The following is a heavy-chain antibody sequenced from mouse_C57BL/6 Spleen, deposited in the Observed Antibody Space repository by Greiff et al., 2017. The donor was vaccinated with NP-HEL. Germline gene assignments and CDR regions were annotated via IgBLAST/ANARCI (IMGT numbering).Heavy chain of an antibody. V-gene: IGHV1-55*01. CDR1: GYTFTSYW. CDR3: ARSAYYSNSDGY. D-gene: IGHD2-5*01. CDR2: IYPGSGST. J-gene: IGHJ2*01. Sequence: QVQLQQPGAELVKPGASVKMSCKASGYTFTSYWITWVKQRPGQGLEWIGDIYPGSGSTNYNEKFKSKATLTVDKSSSTAYMQLSSLTSEDSAVDYCARSAYYSNSDGYWGQGTTLTVSS.